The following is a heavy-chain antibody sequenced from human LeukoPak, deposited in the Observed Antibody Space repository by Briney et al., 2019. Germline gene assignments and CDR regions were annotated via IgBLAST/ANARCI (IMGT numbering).Heavy chain of an antibody. Sequence: SDTLSLTCTVSGGSVSSYCWSWIRQPPGKGREWIGYFYYSGSTNYNPSLKSRVTMSLDTSKNHFSLKLSSVNASDTAVYYCARGSGSYYEYNWFDPWGQGTLVTVSS. D-gene: IGHD3-10*01. CDR2: FYYSGST. CDR3: ARGSGSYYEYNWFDP. V-gene: IGHV4-59*08. J-gene: IGHJ5*02. CDR1: GGSVSSYC.